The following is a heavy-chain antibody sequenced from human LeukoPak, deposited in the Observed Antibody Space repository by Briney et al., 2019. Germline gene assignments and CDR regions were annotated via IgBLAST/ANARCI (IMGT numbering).Heavy chain of an antibody. CDR2: FGGGGTT. Sequence: GGSLRLSCAASGLTFSTYAMRWIRQAPGKGLEWVSSFGGGGTTSYADSVKGRFTISRDLSKITVYLQMNSLRAEDTAVYYCAQDRGARYPFGMDVWGQGTTDTVSS. D-gene: IGHD2-2*01. CDR3: AQDRGARYPFGMDV. J-gene: IGHJ6*02. CDR1: GLTFSTYA. V-gene: IGHV3-23*01.